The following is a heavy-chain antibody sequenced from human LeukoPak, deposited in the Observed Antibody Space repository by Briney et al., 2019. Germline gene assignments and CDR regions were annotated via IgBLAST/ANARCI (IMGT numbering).Heavy chain of an antibody. CDR3: ARDGGYGSGTDWFDP. V-gene: IGHV1-2*02. Sequence: ASVKVSCKASGYTFTGYYMHWVRQAPGQGLEWMGWINPNSGGTNYAQKFQGRVTMTRDTSISTAYMELSRLRSDDTAVYYCARDGGYGSGTDWFDPWGQGTLVTVSS. D-gene: IGHD3-10*01. CDR1: GYTFTGYY. CDR2: INPNSGGT. J-gene: IGHJ5*02.